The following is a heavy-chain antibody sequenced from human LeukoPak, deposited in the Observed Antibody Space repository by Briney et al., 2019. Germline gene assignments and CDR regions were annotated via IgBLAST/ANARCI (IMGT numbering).Heavy chain of an antibody. V-gene: IGHV3-33*01. Sequence: GGSLRLSCAASGFTFSSYGMHWVRQAPGKGLEWVAVIWYDGSNKYYADSVKGRFTISRDNSKNTLYLQMNSLRAEDTAVYYCASGGCGGDCHSDFDYWGQGTLVTVSS. CDR1: GFTFSSYG. D-gene: IGHD2-21*02. CDR2: IWYDGSNK. CDR3: ASGGCGGDCHSDFDY. J-gene: IGHJ4*02.